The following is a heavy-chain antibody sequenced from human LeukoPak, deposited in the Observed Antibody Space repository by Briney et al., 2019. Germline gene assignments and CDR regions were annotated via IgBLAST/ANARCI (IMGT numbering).Heavy chain of an antibody. V-gene: IGHV3-21*01. D-gene: IGHD4-23*01. CDR3: ARVDGYGGPFDY. J-gene: IGHJ4*02. CDR2: ISSSSSYI. Sequence: GSLRLSCAASGFTFSSYSMNWVRQAPGKGLEWVSSISSSSSYIYYADSVKGRFTISRDNAKNSLYLQMNSLRAEDTAVYYCARVDGYGGPFDYWGQGTLVTVSS. CDR1: GFTFSSYS.